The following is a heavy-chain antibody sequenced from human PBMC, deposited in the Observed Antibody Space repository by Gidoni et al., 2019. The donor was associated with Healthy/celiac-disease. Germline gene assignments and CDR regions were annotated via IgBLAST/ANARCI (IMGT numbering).Heavy chain of an antibody. D-gene: IGHD6-19*01. CDR3: ARDGVAVAGAPDY. CDR1: GFTVSSNY. Sequence: EVQLVESGGGLIQPGGSLSLSCAASGFTVSSNYMSWVRQAPGKGLEWVSVIYSGGSTYYADSVKGRFTISRDNSKNTLYLQMNSLRAEDTAVYYCARDGVAVAGAPDYWGQGTLVTVSS. CDR2: IYSGGST. J-gene: IGHJ4*02. V-gene: IGHV3-53*01.